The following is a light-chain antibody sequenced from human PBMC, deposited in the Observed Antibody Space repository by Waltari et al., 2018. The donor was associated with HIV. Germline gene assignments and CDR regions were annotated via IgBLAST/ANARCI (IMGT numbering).Light chain of an antibody. Sequence: QSVLTQPPSVSGAPGQRLTISCTGSSSNIGAGSDVHWYQQIAGAAPKLLIYGDNNRPSGVPDRLSGSKSGTSASLAITGLQAEDAADYYCQSYDSSLVFGGGTKLTV. CDR2: GDN. CDR1: SSNIGAGSD. CDR3: QSYDSSLV. V-gene: IGLV1-40*01. J-gene: IGLJ2*01.